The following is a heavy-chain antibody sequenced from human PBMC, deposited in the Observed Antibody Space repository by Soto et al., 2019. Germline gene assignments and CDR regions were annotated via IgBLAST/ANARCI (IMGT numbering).Heavy chain of an antibody. CDR1: GYTFTRYY. Sequence: ASVQVSCQASGYTFTRYYMHWVRQAPGQGLEWMGWINPNSGGTNYAQKFQGWVTMTRDTSISTAYMELSRLRSDDPAEYYCAKAIAAIESGYERNAFDIWGQGTMVTVSS. J-gene: IGHJ3*02. CDR2: INPNSGGT. CDR3: AKAIAAIESGYERNAFDI. V-gene: IGHV1-2*04. D-gene: IGHD5-12*01.